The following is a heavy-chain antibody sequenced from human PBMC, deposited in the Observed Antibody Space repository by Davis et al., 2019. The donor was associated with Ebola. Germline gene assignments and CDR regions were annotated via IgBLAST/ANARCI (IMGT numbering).Heavy chain of an antibody. Sequence: PGVSLRLSCSASGFPFSSYDMAWVRQAPGKGLEWVSVISGSGGSTYYPDSVKGRFTISRDNAKNSLYLQMNSLRDEDTAVYYCARDLTIAARPVLDYWGQGTLVTVSS. CDR1: GFPFSSYD. D-gene: IGHD6-6*01. CDR2: ISGSGGST. CDR3: ARDLTIAARPVLDY. J-gene: IGHJ4*02. V-gene: IGHV3-23*01.